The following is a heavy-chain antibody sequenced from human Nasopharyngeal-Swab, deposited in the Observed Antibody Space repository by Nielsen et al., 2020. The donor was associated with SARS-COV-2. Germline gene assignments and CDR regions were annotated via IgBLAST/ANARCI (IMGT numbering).Heavy chain of an antibody. J-gene: IGHJ6*02. V-gene: IGHV4-34*01. D-gene: IGHD1-14*01. CDR3: ARPTTLGYYYGMDV. Sequence: WIRQPPGKGLEWIGEINNSGSTNYNPSLKRRVTISVDTSKNQFSLKLSSVTAADTAVYYCARPTTLGYYYGMDVWGQGTTVTVSS. CDR2: INNSGST.